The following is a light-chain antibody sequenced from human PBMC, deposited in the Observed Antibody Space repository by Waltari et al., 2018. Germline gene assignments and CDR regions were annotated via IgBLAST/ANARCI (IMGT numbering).Light chain of an antibody. CDR2: VNSAGSH. Sequence: HLVLTQSPPASASLGASVKLTCTLTSGPSSNIITWLPQQPGKGPRYLMKVNSAGSHRKGDEIPDRSSGSSSGAERYLTISSRQSEDEADYYCETGGHGTWVFGGGTKLTVL. CDR1: SGPSSNI. J-gene: IGLJ3*02. V-gene: IGLV4-69*01. CDR3: ETGGHGTWV.